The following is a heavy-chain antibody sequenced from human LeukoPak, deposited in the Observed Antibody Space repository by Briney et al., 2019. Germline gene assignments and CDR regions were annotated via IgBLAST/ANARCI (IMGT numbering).Heavy chain of an antibody. Sequence: ASVKVSCKTSGYTFTGYYMHWVRQDPGQGLEWVGWINPNSGGTNYAQKFQGRVTMTRDTSISTAYMELTRLTSDDTAVYYCVKDGGAFDIWGQGTMVTVSP. D-gene: IGHD3-10*01. CDR1: GYTFTGYY. CDR2: INPNSGGT. V-gene: IGHV1-2*02. CDR3: VKDGGAFDI. J-gene: IGHJ3*02.